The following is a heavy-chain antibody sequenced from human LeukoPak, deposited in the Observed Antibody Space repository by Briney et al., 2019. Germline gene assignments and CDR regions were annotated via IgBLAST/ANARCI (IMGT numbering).Heavy chain of an antibody. CDR3: ARQGPYGYNPPRPWFDP. CDR2: MNPNSGNT. J-gene: IGHJ5*02. V-gene: IGHV1-8*01. Sequence: ASVKVSCKASGYTFTSYDINWVRQATGQGLEWMGWMNPNSGNTGYAQKLQGRVTMTRNTSISTAYMELSSLRSEDTAVYYCARQGPYGYNPPRPWFDPWGQGTLVTVSS. CDR1: GYTFTSYD. D-gene: IGHD5-18*01.